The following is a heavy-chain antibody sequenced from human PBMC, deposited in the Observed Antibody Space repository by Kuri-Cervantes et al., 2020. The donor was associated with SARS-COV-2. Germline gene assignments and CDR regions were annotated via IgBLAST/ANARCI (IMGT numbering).Heavy chain of an antibody. CDR1: GFTFSSYA. CDR2: ISYDGSNK. CDR3: ARDIGVAVTAQAFDY. V-gene: IGHV3-30*01. J-gene: IGHJ4*02. Sequence: LSLTCAASGFTFSSYAMHWVRQAPGKGLEWVAVISYDGSNKYYADSVKGRFTISRDNSKNTLYLQMNSLRAEDTAVYYCARDIGVAVTAQAFDYWGQGTLVTVSS. D-gene: IGHD6-19*01.